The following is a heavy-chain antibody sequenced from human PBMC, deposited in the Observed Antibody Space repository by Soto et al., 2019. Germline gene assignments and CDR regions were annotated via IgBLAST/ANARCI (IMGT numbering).Heavy chain of an antibody. J-gene: IGHJ4*02. V-gene: IGHV4-59*02. CDR2: IYYSGST. D-gene: IGHD6-19*01. CDR1: GGSVSSYY. Sequence: SETLSLTCTVSGGSVSSYYWSWIRQSPGKGLEWIGYIYYSGSTKYKPSLKSRVTISVDKSTRTAYLQWSSLKASDTAMHFCARKPRFVSGGYYFDYWGQGTLVTVSS. CDR3: ARKPRFVSGGYYFDY.